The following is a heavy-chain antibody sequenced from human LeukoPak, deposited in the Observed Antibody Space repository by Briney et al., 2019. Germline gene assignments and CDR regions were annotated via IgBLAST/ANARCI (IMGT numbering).Heavy chain of an antibody. J-gene: IGHJ4*02. Sequence: GGSLRLSCAASGFTFSNAWTSWVRQAPGKGLEWVGRIKSKTDGGTTDYAAPVKGRFTISRDDSKNTLYLQMNSLKTEDTAVYYCTTDRAQNYDYVWGSYLLDYWGQGTLVTVSS. CDR1: GFTFSNAW. CDR3: TTDRAQNYDYVWGSYLLDY. CDR2: IKSKTDGGTT. V-gene: IGHV3-15*01. D-gene: IGHD3-16*02.